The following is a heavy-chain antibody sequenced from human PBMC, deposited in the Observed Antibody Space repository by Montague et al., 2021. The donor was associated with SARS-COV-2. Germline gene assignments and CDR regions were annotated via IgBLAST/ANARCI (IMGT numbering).Heavy chain of an antibody. CDR2: IDWDDDK. CDR1: GFSLSTSGMC. Sequence: PALVKPTQTLTLTCTFSGFSLSTSGMCVSWIRQPPGKALEWLARIDWDDDKYYSTSLKTRLTISKDTSKNQVVLTMTNMDPVDTATYYGARIWFIDHRNAFDIWGQGTMVTVSS. CDR3: ARIWFIDHRNAFDI. D-gene: IGHD3-10*01. V-gene: IGHV2-70*11. J-gene: IGHJ3*02.